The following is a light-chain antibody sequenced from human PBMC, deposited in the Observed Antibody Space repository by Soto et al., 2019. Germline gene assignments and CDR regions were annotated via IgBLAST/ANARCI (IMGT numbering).Light chain of an antibody. J-gene: IGKJ3*01. CDR1: QSVRSSY. Sequence: EIVLTQSPGTLSLSPGERATLSCRASQSVRSSYLAWYQQKPGQAPRLLIYGASSRATGIPDRFSGSGSGTDFTLTISRLEPEDFAVDYCQQYSSSPEITFGPRTKVDIK. CDR2: GAS. V-gene: IGKV3-20*01. CDR3: QQYSSSPEIT.